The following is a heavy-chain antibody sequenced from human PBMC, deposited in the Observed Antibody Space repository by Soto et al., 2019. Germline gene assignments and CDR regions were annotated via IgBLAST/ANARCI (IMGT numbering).Heavy chain of an antibody. CDR1: GFTFSSYA. D-gene: IGHD5-12*01. Sequence: QVQLVESGGGVVQPGRSLRLSCAASGFTFSSYAMHWVRQAPGKGLEWVAVISYDGSNKYYADSVKGRFTISRDNSKNTLYLHMNSLRAEDTAVYYCARGEVAVAHFDYWGQGTLVTVSS. V-gene: IGHV3-30-3*01. CDR2: ISYDGSNK. J-gene: IGHJ4*02. CDR3: ARGEVAVAHFDY.